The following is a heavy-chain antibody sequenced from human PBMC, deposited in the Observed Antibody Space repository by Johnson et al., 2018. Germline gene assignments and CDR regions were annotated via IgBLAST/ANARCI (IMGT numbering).Heavy chain of an antibody. J-gene: IGHJ6*03. V-gene: IGHV3-30*03. Sequence: QVQLVQAGGGVVEHGRSLRLSCAASGFTFSTYVMNWVRQAPGKGLEWVAVMSYDGSNKYYADSVKGRFTISRANSKKTLYLQMNSLRGEDTALYYFARDDGYDFWSGYHYYYYDYMDVWGKGTTVTVSS. CDR1: GFTFSTYV. CDR2: MSYDGSNK. CDR3: ARDDGYDFWSGYHYYYYDYMDV. D-gene: IGHD3-3*01.